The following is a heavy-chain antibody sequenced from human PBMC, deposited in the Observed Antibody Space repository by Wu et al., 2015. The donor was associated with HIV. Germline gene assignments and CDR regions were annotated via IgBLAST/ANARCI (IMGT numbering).Heavy chain of an antibody. CDR2: IIPIFGTT. V-gene: IGHV1-69*13. Sequence: QVQLVQSGAEVKKPGSSVKVSCKASGGTFSSYVINWVRQAPGQGLEWMGRIIPIFGTTNYAQKFQGRVTITADESTSTAYMELSSLRSEDTAVYYCAGALDILTSYYTGAGYHYYGLDVWGQGTTVTVSS. CDR3: AGALDILTSYYTGAGYHYYGLDV. J-gene: IGHJ6*02. CDR1: GGTFSSYV. D-gene: IGHD3-9*01.